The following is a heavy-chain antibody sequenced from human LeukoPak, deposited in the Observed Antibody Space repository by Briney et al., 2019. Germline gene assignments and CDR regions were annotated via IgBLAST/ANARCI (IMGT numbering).Heavy chain of an antibody. J-gene: IGHJ4*02. CDR3: ASSHDSSGND. CDR1: GFTFSTYT. V-gene: IGHV3-23*01. Sequence: TGGSLRLSCEASGFTFSTYTIYWVRQAPGKGLEWVSGICGSGGCTYYADSVKGRFTISRDNSKNTVYLQMNSLTADDTAVYFCASSHDSSGNDWGQGTLVTVSS. D-gene: IGHD3-22*01. CDR2: ICGSGGCT.